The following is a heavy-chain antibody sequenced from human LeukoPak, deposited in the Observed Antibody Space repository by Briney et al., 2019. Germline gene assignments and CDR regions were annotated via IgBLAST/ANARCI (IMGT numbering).Heavy chain of an antibody. CDR3: AELGITMIGGV. CDR2: ISSSGSTI. V-gene: IGHV3-48*03. J-gene: IGHJ6*04. D-gene: IGHD3-10*02. Sequence: GGSLRLSCAASRFTFSSYGMHWVRQAPGKGLERVSNISSSGSTIYYADSVKGRFTISRDNAKNSLYLQTNSLRAEDTAVYYCAELGITMIGGVWGKGTTVTISS. CDR1: RFTFSSYG.